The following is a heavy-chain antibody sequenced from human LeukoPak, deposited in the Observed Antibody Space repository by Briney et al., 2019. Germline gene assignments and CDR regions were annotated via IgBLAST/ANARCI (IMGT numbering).Heavy chain of an antibody. J-gene: IGHJ6*02. V-gene: IGHV3-21*01. CDR1: GFTFTSYS. CDR3: AREGSGSPHYGMDV. Sequence: GGSLRLSCAASGFTFTSYSMNWVRQAPGKGLEWVSSITSSSRYIYYADSVKGRFTISRDNAKNSLYLQMNSLRAEDTAVYYCAREGSGSPHYGMDVWGQGTTVTVSS. D-gene: IGHD3-10*01. CDR2: ITSSSRYI.